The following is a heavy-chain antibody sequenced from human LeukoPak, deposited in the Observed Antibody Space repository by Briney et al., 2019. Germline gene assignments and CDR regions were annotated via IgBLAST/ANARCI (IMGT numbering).Heavy chain of an antibody. J-gene: IGHJ4*02. CDR3: ARGYSSSWNYFDH. D-gene: IGHD6-13*01. Sequence: PSETLSLTCTVSGGSISSYYWSWIRQPPGKGLEWIGYVFDSGGTNYNPSLKSRVTISVDTSKKQFSLKLSSVTAADAAVYYCARGYSSSWNYFDHWGQGTLVTVSS. V-gene: IGHV4-59*01. CDR1: GGSISSYY. CDR2: VFDSGGT.